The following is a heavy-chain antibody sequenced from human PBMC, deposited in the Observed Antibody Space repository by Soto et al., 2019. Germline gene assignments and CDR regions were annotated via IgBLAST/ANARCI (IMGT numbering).Heavy chain of an antibody. CDR2: ISGSGGNT. D-gene: IGHD6-13*01. CDR3: ARVSSSWDRFDY. Sequence: PGGSLRLSCAASGFTFIRYGMIWVRQAPGKGLEWVSGISGSGGNTYYTDSVKGRFTISRDNAKNTLYMQMDNLRSEDTAVYYCARVSSSWDRFDYWGQGTLVTVSS. V-gene: IGHV3-23*01. CDR1: GFTFIRYG. J-gene: IGHJ4*02.